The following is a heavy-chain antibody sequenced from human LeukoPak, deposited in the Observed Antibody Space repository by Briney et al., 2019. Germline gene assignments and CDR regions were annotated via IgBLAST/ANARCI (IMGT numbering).Heavy chain of an antibody. CDR2: ISSSSSTI. J-gene: IGHJ3*02. D-gene: IGHD6-6*01. V-gene: IGHV3-48*02. Sequence: GGSLRLSCAASGFTFNSYNMNWVRQAPGNGLERVSYISSSSSTIYYADSVKGRFTISRDSAKTSLFLQMNSLRDEDTAVYYCARAYSSSSGRDAFDSWGLGTLVTVSS. CDR3: ARAYSSSSGRDAFDS. CDR1: GFTFNSYN.